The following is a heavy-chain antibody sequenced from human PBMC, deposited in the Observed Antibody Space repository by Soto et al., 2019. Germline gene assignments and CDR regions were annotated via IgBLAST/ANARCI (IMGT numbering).Heavy chain of an antibody. CDR2: IYYSGST. CDR3: ARSNGGLYDFWIGYYALGERPLDY. CDR1: GGSISSYY. D-gene: IGHD3-3*01. V-gene: IGHV4-59*01. J-gene: IGHJ4*02. Sequence: PSETLSLTCTVSGGSISSYYWSWIRQPPGKGLEWIGYIYYSGSTNYNPSLKSRVTISVDTSKNQFSLKLSSVTAADTAVYYCARSNGGLYDFWIGYYALGERPLDYWGQGTLVTVSS.